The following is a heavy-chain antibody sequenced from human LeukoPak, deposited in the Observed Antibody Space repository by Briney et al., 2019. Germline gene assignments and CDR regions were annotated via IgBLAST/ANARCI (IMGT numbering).Heavy chain of an antibody. V-gene: IGHV4-34*01. J-gene: IGHJ6*02. Sequence: SETLSLTCAVSGGSLSGYYWSWIRQSPGKGLEWIGEVIHSQSINVDPSIMSRIAISVDTSKNQFSLRLSSVTAADTAVYFCARGIRGGGMNASGYYRYHYNGLDVWGQGTTVTVSS. CDR3: ARGIRGGGMNASGYYRYHYNGLDV. CDR2: VIHSQSI. D-gene: IGHD5-12*01. CDR1: GGSLSGYY.